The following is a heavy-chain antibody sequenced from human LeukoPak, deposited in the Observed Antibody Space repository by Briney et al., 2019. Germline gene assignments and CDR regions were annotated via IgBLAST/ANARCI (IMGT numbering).Heavy chain of an antibody. J-gene: IGHJ4*02. CDR2: IKQDGSEK. Sequence: GGSLRLPCAASGFTFSIYWMTWVRQAPGKGLEWVANIKQDGSEKYYVDSVKGRFTISRDNAKNSLFLQMNSLRAEDTAVYYCATDRSVGATYRFDHWGQGTLVTVSS. V-gene: IGHV3-7*01. CDR3: ATDRSVGATYRFDH. CDR1: GFTFSIYW. D-gene: IGHD1-26*01.